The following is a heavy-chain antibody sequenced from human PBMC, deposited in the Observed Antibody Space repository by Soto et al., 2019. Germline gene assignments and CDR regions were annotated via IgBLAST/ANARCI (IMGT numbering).Heavy chain of an antibody. CDR2: ISGSGGST. CDR3: AKGSSSSSLLRQNFDY. CDR1: GFTFSSYA. V-gene: IGHV3-23*01. Sequence: EVQLLESGGGLVQPGGSLRLSCAASGFTFSSYAMSWVRQAPGKGLEWVSGISGSGGSTYYADSVKGRFTISRDNSKNTLYLQMNSLRAEDTAVYYCAKGSSSSSLLRQNFDYWGQGTLVTVSS. J-gene: IGHJ4*02. D-gene: IGHD6-6*01.